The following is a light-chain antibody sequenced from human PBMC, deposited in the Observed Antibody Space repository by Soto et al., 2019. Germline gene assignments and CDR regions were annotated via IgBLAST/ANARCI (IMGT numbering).Light chain of an antibody. CDR3: CSYAGSSTSLYV. Sequence: QSALTQPASVSGSPGQSITISCTGTSSDVGSYKLVSWYQQHPGKAPKLMIYEGTKRPSGVCNRFSGSKSGNTASLTISGLQAEDEADYYCCSYAGSSTSLYVFGTGTKVTVL. J-gene: IGLJ1*01. CDR2: EGT. CDR1: SSDVGSYKL. V-gene: IGLV2-23*01.